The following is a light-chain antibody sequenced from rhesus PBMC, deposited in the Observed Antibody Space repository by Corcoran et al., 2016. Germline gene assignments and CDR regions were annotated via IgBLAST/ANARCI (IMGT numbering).Light chain of an antibody. V-gene: IGKV1-25*01. CDR3: HQRDRYPFT. CDR1: QGISSY. CDR2: KAS. J-gene: IGKJ3*01. Sequence: DIQMTQSPSSLSASVGDRVTITCRASQGISSYLAWYQQKPGKAPKILIYKASSLQSGVPSRFSGSGSGTVFTLPIRSLQPGGFAPYSCHQRDRYPFTFGPGTKLDIK.